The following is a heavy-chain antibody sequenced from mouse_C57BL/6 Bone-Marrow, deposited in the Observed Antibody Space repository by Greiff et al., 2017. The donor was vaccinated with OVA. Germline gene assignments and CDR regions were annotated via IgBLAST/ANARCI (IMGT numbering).Heavy chain of an antibody. CDR1: GYAFSSSW. J-gene: IGHJ1*03. V-gene: IGHV1-82*01. D-gene: IGHD2-4*01. CDR3: ARCGDYDDWYFDV. CDR2: IYPGDGDT. Sequence: QVQLKESGPELVKPGASVKISCKASGYAFSSSWMNWVKQRPGKGLEWIGRIYPGDGDTNYNGKFKGKATLTADKSSSTAYMQLSSLTSEDSAVYFCARCGDYDDWYFDVWGTGTTVTVSS.